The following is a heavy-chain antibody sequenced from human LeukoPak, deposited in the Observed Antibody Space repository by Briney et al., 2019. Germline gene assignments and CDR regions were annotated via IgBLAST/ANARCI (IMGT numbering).Heavy chain of an antibody. CDR3: ARDRGTWNDDGFDY. J-gene: IGHJ4*02. V-gene: IGHV4-4*07. CDR1: GVSISSYY. CDR2: IYISGST. D-gene: IGHD1-1*01. Sequence: SETLSLTCTVSGVSISSYYWSWIRQPAGKGLEWIGRIYISGSTNYNPSLKSRVTMSVDTSKNQFSLKLSSVTAADTAVYYCARDRGTWNDDGFDYWGQGTLVTVSS.